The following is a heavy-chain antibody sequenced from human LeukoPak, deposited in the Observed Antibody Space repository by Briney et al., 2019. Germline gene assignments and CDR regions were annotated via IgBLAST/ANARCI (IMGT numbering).Heavy chain of an antibody. J-gene: IGHJ6*03. V-gene: IGHV1-2*02. CDR3: ARGVTGTLYYYYYMDV. CDR2: INPNSGGT. D-gene: IGHD1/OR15-1a*01. CDR1: GYTFTGYY. Sequence: ASVKVSCKASGYTFTGYYMHWVRQAPGQELEWMGWINPNSGGTNYAQKFQGRVTMTRDTSISTAYMELSRLRSDDTAVYYCARGVTGTLYYYYYMDVWGKGTTVTVSS.